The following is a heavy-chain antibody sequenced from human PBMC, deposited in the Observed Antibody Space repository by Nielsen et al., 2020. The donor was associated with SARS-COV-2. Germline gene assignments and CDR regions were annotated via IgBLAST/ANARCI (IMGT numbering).Heavy chain of an antibody. CDR3: ARGGTVNMSWFDP. CDR1: GFTFSPYA. Sequence: GESLKISCVASGFTFSPYAMHWVRQAPGKGLEWVVLISYDGRHEYYADSVKGRFTISRDNSKNTLYLQMNTLRAADTAVYYCARGGTVNMSWFDPWGQGTLVTVSS. J-gene: IGHJ5*02. D-gene: IGHD4-17*01. V-gene: IGHV3-30*04. CDR2: ISYDGRHE.